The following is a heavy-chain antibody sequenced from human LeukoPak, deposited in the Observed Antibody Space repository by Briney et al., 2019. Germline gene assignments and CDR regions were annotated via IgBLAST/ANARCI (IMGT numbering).Heavy chain of an antibody. CDR1: GGSISSYY. J-gene: IGHJ4*02. CDR2: IYTSGST. Sequence: SETLSLTCTVSGGSISSYYWSWIRQPAGKGLEWIGRIYTSGSTNYNPSLKSRVTMSVDTSKNQFSLKLSSVTAADTAVYYCARDSGLPSRYSSSWYVWDYWGQGTLVTVSS. V-gene: IGHV4-4*07. D-gene: IGHD6-13*01. CDR3: ARDSGLPSRYSSSWYVWDY.